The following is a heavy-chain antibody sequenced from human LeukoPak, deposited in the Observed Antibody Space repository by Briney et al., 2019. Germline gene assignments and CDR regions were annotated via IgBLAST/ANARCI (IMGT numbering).Heavy chain of an antibody. CDR3: ARSSGGSRTFDY. Sequence: GGSLRLSCAASGFTFSSYAMHWVRQAPGKGLEWVAVISYDGSNKYYADSVKGRFTISRDNSKNTLYLQMNSLRAEDTAVYYCARSSGGSRTFDYWGQGTLVTVSS. V-gene: IGHV3-30*01. D-gene: IGHD2-15*01. CDR2: ISYDGSNK. CDR1: GFTFSSYA. J-gene: IGHJ4*02.